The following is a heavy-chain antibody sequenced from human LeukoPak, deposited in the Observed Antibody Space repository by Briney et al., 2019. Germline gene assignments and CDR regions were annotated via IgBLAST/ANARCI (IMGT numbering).Heavy chain of an antibody. V-gene: IGHV3-74*01. CDR3: ARDYGGNSGEVRYDY. Sequence: PGGSLRLSCAASGFTFSSYWTHWVRQAPGKGLVWVSRINSDGSSTSYADSVKGRFTISRDNAKNTLYLQMNSLRAEDTAVYYCARDYGGNSGEVRYDYWGQGTLVTVSS. CDR1: GFTFSSYW. D-gene: IGHD4-23*01. CDR2: INSDGSST. J-gene: IGHJ4*02.